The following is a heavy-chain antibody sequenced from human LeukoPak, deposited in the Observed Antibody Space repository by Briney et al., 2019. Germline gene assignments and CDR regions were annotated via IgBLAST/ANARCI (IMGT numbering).Heavy chain of an antibody. CDR2: VYSGGST. D-gene: IGHD6-13*01. V-gene: IGHV3-53*01. CDR3: ARSTAGTTWFDY. Sequence: GGSLRLSCAASGFTVSSNYMSWVRQAPGKGLEWVSVVYSGGSTYYADSVKGRFTISRDNSKNTLYLQMNSLRAEDTAVYYCARSTAGTTWFDYWGQGTLVTVSS. CDR1: GFTVSSNY. J-gene: IGHJ4*02.